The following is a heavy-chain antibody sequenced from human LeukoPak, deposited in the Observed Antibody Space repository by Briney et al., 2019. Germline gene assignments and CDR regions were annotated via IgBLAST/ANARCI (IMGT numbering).Heavy chain of an antibody. J-gene: IGHJ4*02. Sequence: ASVKVSCKASGYTFTGYYMHWVRQAPGQGLEWMGWINPNSGGTSYAQKFQGRVTMTRDTSTSTVSMELSSLRSEDTAVYYCAKSEVGAISWVHWGQGTLVTVSS. CDR3: AKSEVGAISWVH. D-gene: IGHD1-26*01. CDR1: GYTFTGYY. CDR2: INPNSGGT. V-gene: IGHV1-2*02.